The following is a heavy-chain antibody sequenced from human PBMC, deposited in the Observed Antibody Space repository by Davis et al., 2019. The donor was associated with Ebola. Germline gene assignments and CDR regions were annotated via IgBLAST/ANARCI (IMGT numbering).Heavy chain of an antibody. CDR3: AKMNTGLGFDY. CDR2: ILYDGSNK. J-gene: IGHJ4*02. D-gene: IGHD4-11*01. CDR1: GFTFSNYG. Sequence: GESLKISCSASGFTFSNYGMHWVRQAPGKGLEWVALILYDGSNKYYADSVKGRFTISRDNSKNTLYLQMNSLRAEDTAVYFCAKMNTGLGFDYWGQGTQVTVSS. V-gene: IGHV3-30*18.